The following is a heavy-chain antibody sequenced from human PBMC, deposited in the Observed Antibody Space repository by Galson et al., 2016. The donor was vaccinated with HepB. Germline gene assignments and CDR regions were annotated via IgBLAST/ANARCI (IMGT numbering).Heavy chain of an antibody. Sequence: SVKVSCKASGYTFPTYGITWVRQAPGQGLEWMGWISGYNGNTNYAQKFQGRVTMTTDTSTNTAYMELRSLRSDDTAVYYCARDRRGRQHPADYFDYWGQGTLVTVSS. V-gene: IGHV1-18*01. D-gene: IGHD3-10*01. CDR2: ISGYNGNT. J-gene: IGHJ4*02. CDR1: GYTFPTYG. CDR3: ARDRRGRQHPADYFDY.